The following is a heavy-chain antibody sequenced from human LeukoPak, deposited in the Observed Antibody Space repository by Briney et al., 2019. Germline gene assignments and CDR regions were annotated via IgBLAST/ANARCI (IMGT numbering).Heavy chain of an antibody. D-gene: IGHD1-26*01. Sequence: ASETLSLTCTVSGGSISSSSYYWGWIRQPPGKGLEWIGSIYYSGSTYYNPSLKSRVTISVDTSKNQFSLKLSSVTAADTAVYYCARDSGSSVDYWGQGTLVTVSS. CDR3: ARDSGSSVDY. V-gene: IGHV4-39*07. CDR2: IYYSGST. J-gene: IGHJ4*02. CDR1: GGSISSSSYY.